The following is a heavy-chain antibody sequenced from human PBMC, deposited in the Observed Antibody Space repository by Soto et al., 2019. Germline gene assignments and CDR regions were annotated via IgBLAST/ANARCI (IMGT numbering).Heavy chain of an antibody. Sequence: QVQLVQSGAEVKKPGASVKVSCKASGYTFTSYGISWVRQAPGQGLEWLGWISAYNGNTNYAQKLQGRGTMTTDTSTSTAYVELRSLSSDDTAVYYCARDRGAYGMDVWGQGTTVTVSS. V-gene: IGHV1-18*01. CDR3: ARDRGAYGMDV. CDR1: GYTFTSYG. J-gene: IGHJ6*02. CDR2: ISAYNGNT.